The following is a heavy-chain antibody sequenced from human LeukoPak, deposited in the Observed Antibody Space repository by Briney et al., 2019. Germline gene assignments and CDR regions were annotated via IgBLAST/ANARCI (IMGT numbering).Heavy chain of an antibody. J-gene: IGHJ6*03. D-gene: IGHD5-18*01. CDR1: GYTFTSYD. V-gene: IGHV1-8*01. Sequence: ASVKVSCKASGYTFTSYDTNTVRQATGQGLEWMGGMNPNSGNTGYAQKFQGRVTMTRNSSISTAYMELSSLRSEDTAVYYCARGGYSYGHNYYYYYMDVWGKGATVTVSS. CDR2: MNPNSGNT. CDR3: ARGGYSYGHNYYYYYMDV.